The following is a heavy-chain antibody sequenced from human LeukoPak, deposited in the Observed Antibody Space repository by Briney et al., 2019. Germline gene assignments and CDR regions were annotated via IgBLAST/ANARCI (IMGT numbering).Heavy chain of an antibody. J-gene: IGHJ4*02. CDR2: IHPGDSDT. V-gene: IGHV5-51*01. CDR3: ARLDPSSSWYAFDY. CDR1: GYSFTSYW. D-gene: IGHD6-13*01. Sequence: KVSCKASGYSFTSYWIGWVRQMPGKGLEWMGIIHPGDSDTRYSPSFQGQVTISADKSISTAYLQWSSLKASDTAMYYCARLDPSSSWYAFDYWGQGTLVTVSS.